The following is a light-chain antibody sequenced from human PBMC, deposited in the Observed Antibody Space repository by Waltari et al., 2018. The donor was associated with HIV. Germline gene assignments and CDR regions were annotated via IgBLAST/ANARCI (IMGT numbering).Light chain of an antibody. Sequence: EIVLTPSPGTLSLSPGERATLSCRATQSLSSRYLALYQHKPGQAPSLLIYGVSSRATGIPDRFSGSGSGTDFTLIISRLEPEDSAVYYCQQYDKSPNTFGQGTKLEIK. J-gene: IGKJ2*01. CDR1: QSLSSRY. V-gene: IGKV3-20*01. CDR2: GVS. CDR3: QQYDKSPNT.